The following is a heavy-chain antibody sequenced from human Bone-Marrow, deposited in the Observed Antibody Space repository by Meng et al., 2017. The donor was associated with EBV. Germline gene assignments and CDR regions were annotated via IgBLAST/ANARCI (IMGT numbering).Heavy chain of an antibody. D-gene: IGHD3-22*01. Sequence: VQRVESGGGLAEPGGSLRFSCTASGFTFTEYYMSWIRQAPGKGPEWVSYISSRGSTIYYADSVQGRFTISRDNAKNSLYLQMNSLRAEDTAVYYCARDGGDSSGYYYDYWGQGTLVTVSS. J-gene: IGHJ4*02. V-gene: IGHV3-11*01. CDR3: ARDGGDSSGYYYDY. CDR1: GFTFTEYY. CDR2: ISSRGSTI.